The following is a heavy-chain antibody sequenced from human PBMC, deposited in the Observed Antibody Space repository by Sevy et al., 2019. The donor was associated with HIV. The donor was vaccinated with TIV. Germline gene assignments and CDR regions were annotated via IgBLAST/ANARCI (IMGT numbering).Heavy chain of an antibody. V-gene: IGHV3-43D*04. CDR1: GFKFDDYA. Sequence: GGSLRLSCAASGFKFDDYAMHWVRQPPGKGLEWVSLIPGDGGYTKYADSVKGRFTISRDNRRNSLYLNMNNLRAEDTALYYCVSSISQYSGSYFPFDLWGRGTLVTVSS. D-gene: IGHD1-26*01. CDR3: VSSISQYSGSYFPFDL. CDR2: IPGDGGYT. J-gene: IGHJ3*01.